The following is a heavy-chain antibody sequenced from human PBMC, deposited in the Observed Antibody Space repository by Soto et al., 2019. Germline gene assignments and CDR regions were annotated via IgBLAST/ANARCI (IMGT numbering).Heavy chain of an antibody. Sequence: SETLSLTCAVYGGSFSGYYWSWIRQPPGKGLEWIGEINHSGSTNYNPSLKSRVTISVDTSKNQFSLKLSSVTAADTAVYYCARGPIVVVVAAPLGAAFDIWGQGTMVTVSS. D-gene: IGHD2-15*01. CDR2: INHSGST. CDR3: ARGPIVVVVAAPLGAAFDI. J-gene: IGHJ3*02. V-gene: IGHV4-34*01. CDR1: GGSFSGYY.